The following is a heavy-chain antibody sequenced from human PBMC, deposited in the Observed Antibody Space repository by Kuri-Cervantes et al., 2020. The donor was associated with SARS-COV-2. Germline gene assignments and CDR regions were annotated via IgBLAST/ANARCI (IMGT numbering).Heavy chain of an antibody. V-gene: IGHV2-5*05. Sequence: SGPTLVKPPQTLTLTCTFSGFSLSTSGVGVVWIRQPPGKALEWLALIYWDDDKRYGPSLKSRLTITKDTSKNQVVLTMTNMDPVDTATYYCARIQATTVIADYWGQGTLVTVSS. J-gene: IGHJ4*02. CDR1: GFSLSTSGVG. D-gene: IGHD4-11*01. CDR3: ARIQATTVIADY. CDR2: IYWDDDK.